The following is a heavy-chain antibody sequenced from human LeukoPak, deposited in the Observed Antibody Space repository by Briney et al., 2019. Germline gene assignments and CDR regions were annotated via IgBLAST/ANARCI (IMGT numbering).Heavy chain of an antibody. CDR2: ISSSGSSI. D-gene: IGHD1-26*01. J-gene: IGHJ4*02. CDR3: AREGVGSTLDFDY. CDR1: GFIFSDYY. Sequence: GGSLRLSCAASGFIFSDYYMSWIRQAPGKGLEWVSYISSSGSSIYYADSVKGRFTISRDNAKDSLYLQMNSLRAEDTALYYCAREGVGSTLDFDYWGQGTLVTVSS. V-gene: IGHV3-11*01.